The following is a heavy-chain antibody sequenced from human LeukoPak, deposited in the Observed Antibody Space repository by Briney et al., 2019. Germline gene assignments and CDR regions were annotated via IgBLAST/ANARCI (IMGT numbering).Heavy chain of an antibody. Sequence: GGSLRLSCAASGFTFNNFGMHWVRQAPGKGLEWVSVIYGAGSTYYADSVKGRFTISRDNSKNTLYLQMNSLRVEDTAVYYCARAIQFGGYFDYWGQGTLVTVSP. CDR1: GFTFNNFG. V-gene: IGHV3-53*01. CDR3: ARAIQFGGYFDY. J-gene: IGHJ4*02. CDR2: IYGAGST. D-gene: IGHD2-15*01.